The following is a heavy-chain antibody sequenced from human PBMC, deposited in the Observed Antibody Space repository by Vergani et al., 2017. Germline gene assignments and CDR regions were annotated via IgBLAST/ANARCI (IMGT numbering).Heavy chain of an antibody. D-gene: IGHD3-22*01. CDR2: ISGSGGST. Sequence: EVQLLESGGGLVQPGGSLRLSCAASGFTFSSYAMSWVRQAPGKGLEWVSAISGSGGSTYYADSVKGRFTISRDTSKNTLYLQMNSLRAEDTAVYYCAKQGYYYDSSGYYFDYWGQGTLVTVSS. CDR3: AKQGYYYDSSGYYFDY. J-gene: IGHJ4*02. V-gene: IGHV3-23*01. CDR1: GFTFSSYA.